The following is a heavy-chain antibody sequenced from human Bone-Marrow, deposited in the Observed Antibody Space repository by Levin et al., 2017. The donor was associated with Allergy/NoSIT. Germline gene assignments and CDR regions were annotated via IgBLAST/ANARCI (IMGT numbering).Heavy chain of an antibody. CDR1: GFTFSSYA. D-gene: IGHD3-22*01. CDR3: ARDAPDSSGYYFGY. J-gene: IGHJ4*02. V-gene: IGHV3-30*04. CDR2: ISYDGSNK. Sequence: QAGGSLRLSCAASGFTFSSYAMHWVRQAPGKGLEWVAVISYDGSNKYYADSVKGRFTISRDNSKNTLYLQMNSLRAEDTAVYYCARDAPDSSGYYFGYWGQGTLVTVSS.